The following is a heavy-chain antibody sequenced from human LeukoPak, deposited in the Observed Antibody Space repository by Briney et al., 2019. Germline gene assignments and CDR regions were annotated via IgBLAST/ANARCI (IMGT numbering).Heavy chain of an antibody. CDR2: ISYDGSNK. D-gene: IGHD4-17*01. Sequence: GGSLRLSCAASGFTFSSYSMNWVRQAPGKGLEWVAVISYDGSNKYYADSVEGRFTISRDNSKNTLYLQMNSLRAEDTAVYYCAKHADYGDYVWEDWGQGTLVTVSS. J-gene: IGHJ4*02. CDR3: AKHADYGDYVWED. CDR1: GFTFSSYS. V-gene: IGHV3-30*18.